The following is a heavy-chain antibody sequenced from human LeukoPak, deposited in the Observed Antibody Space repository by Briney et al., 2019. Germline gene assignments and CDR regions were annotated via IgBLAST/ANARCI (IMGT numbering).Heavy chain of an antibody. V-gene: IGHV3-23*01. CDR2: ISGSGGST. CDR3: AKVRRITIFGVVYYFDY. D-gene: IGHD3-3*01. CDR1: GFTFSSYA. Sequence: GGSLRLSCAASGFTFSSYAMSWVRQAPGKGLEWVSAISGSGGSTYYADSVKGRFTISRDNSKNTLYLQMNSLRAEDTAVYYCAKVRRITIFGVVYYFDYWGQGTLVTVSS. J-gene: IGHJ4*02.